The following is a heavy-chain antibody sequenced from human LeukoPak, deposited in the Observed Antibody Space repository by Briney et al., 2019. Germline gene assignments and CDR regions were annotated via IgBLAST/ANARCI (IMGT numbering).Heavy chain of an antibody. D-gene: IGHD6-19*01. Sequence: PGGSLRLSCAASGFTFSSYEMNWVRQAPGKGLEWVSYISSSGSTIYYADSVKGRFTISRDNAKNSLYLQMNRLRAEDTAVYYCARAISGWEYYYGMDVWGKGTTVTVSS. CDR1: GFTFSSYE. J-gene: IGHJ6*04. CDR3: ARAISGWEYYYGMDV. CDR2: ISSSGSTI. V-gene: IGHV3-48*03.